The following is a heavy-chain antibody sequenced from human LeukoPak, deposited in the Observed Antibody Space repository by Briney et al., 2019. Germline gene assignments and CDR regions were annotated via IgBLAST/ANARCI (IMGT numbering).Heavy chain of an antibody. J-gene: IGHJ4*02. Sequence: ASVRVSCKASGYTFAAYYMHWVRQAPGQGLEWMGWIYPNSGGTNYARKFRGRVTMTRDTSISTAYLELNSLRAEDTAVYYCARDSYGYDYWGQGTLVTVSS. CDR2: IYPNSGGT. CDR3: ARDSYGYDY. D-gene: IGHD5-18*01. V-gene: IGHV1-2*02. CDR1: GYTFAAYY.